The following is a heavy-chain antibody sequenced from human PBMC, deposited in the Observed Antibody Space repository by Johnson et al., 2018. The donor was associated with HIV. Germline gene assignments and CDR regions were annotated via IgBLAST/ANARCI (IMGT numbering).Heavy chain of an antibody. CDR1: GFTFSSYA. J-gene: IGHJ3*02. CDR3: TTGLYWNDAFDI. Sequence: VQLVESGGGVVQSGRSLRLSCAASGFTFSSYAMHWVRQAPGKGLEWVGRIKSKTDGGTTDYAAPVKGRFTISRDDSKNTLYLQMNSLKTEDTAVYYCTTGLYWNDAFDIWGQGTMVTVSS. CDR2: IKSKTDGGTT. V-gene: IGHV3-15*01. D-gene: IGHD1-1*01.